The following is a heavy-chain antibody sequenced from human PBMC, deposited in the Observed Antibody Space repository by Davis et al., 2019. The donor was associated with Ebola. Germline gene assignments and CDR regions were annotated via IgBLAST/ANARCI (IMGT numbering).Heavy chain of an antibody. D-gene: IGHD3-3*01. Sequence: GESLKISCKGSGYSFTSYWIGWVRQMPGKGLEWMGIIYPGDSDTRYSPSFQGQITISADKSISTAYLQWSSLKASDTAMYYCARRGEEYYDFWSGPYYGMDVWGQGTTVTVSS. J-gene: IGHJ6*02. CDR2: IYPGDSDT. CDR1: GYSFTSYW. V-gene: IGHV5-51*01. CDR3: ARRGEEYYDFWSGPYYGMDV.